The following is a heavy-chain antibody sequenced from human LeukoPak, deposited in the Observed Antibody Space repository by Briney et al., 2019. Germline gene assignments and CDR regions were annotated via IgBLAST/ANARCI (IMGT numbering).Heavy chain of an antibody. Sequence: ASVKVSCKASGYSFADYYMHWVRQAPGQGLEWMGWIKPNSGGTRSAQKFQGRVTMTRDTSVSTAYMELSSLRYDDTAVYYCATNILVRDIINWFDPWGQGTLVTVSS. D-gene: IGHD3-10*01. CDR3: ATNILVRDIINWFDP. V-gene: IGHV1-2*02. J-gene: IGHJ5*02. CDR2: IKPNSGGT. CDR1: GYSFADYY.